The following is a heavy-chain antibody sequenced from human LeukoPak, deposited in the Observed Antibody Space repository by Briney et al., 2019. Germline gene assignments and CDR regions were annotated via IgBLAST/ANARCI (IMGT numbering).Heavy chain of an antibody. CDR3: AGWNAHYHFFDY. D-gene: IGHD4/OR15-4a*01. V-gene: IGHV4-34*08. CDR2: INHSGST. J-gene: IGHJ4*02. Sequence: GSLRLSCAASGFTFGSYAMSWVRQPPGKGLEWIGEINHSGSTTYNPSLQSRVTMSVDTSKNQFSLEVSSVTAADTAVDYCAGWNAHYHFFDYWVPGIPLTVSS. CDR1: GFTFGSYA.